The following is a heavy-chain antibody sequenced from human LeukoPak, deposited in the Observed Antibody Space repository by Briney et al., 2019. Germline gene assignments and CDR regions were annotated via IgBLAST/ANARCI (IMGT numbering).Heavy chain of an antibody. Sequence: PGGSVRLSCAASGFTFSSCWMHWVRQAPGKGLVWVSRIHSDGTGTSYADSVQGRSTISRDNARNTLYLQMNSLRAEDTAVYYCARESEDGSSGRRVDYWGQGTLVTVSS. V-gene: IGHV3-74*01. D-gene: IGHD2-15*01. CDR2: IHSDGTGT. CDR3: ARESEDGSSGRRVDY. CDR1: GFTFSSCW. J-gene: IGHJ4*02.